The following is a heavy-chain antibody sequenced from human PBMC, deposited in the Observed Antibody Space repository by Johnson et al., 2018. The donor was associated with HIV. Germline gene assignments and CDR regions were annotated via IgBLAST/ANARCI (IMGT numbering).Heavy chain of an antibody. CDR2: VNPNGGST. J-gene: IGHJ3*02. D-gene: IGHD6-13*01. V-gene: IGHV3-25*04. Sequence: QLVESGGGLVKPGGSLRLSCAASGFTFSDYYMSWIRQAPGNGLELVGQVNPNGGSTYLLASGKDRFNISRDNAKNSLYLQMNSLRAEDTAVYYCARGVSSSWYSLDAFDIWGQGTMVTVSS. CDR3: ARGVSSSWYSLDAFDI. CDR1: GFTFSDYY.